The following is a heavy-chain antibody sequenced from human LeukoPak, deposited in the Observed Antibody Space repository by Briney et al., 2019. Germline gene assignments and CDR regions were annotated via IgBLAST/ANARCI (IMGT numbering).Heavy chain of an antibody. J-gene: IGHJ4*02. V-gene: IGHV4-34*01. CDR2: INHSGST. CDR3: ARLVCGGDCYSDY. Sequence: SETLSLTCAVYGGSFSGYYWSWIRQPPGKGLEWIGEINHSGSTNYNPSLKSRVTISVDTSKNQFSLKLSSVTAADTAVYYCARLVCGGDCYSDYWGPGTLVTVSS. D-gene: IGHD2-21*02. CDR1: GGSFSGYY.